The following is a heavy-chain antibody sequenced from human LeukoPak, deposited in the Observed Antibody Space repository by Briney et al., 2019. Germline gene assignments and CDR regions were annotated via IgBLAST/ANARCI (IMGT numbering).Heavy chain of an antibody. J-gene: IGHJ5*02. CDR1: GFTFSTYV. D-gene: IGHD2-2*02. V-gene: IGHV3-30*03. CDR2: ISSDGGNK. Sequence: GGSLRLSCAASGFTFSTYVMHWVRQAPGKGLEWVALISSDGGNKYYADSVKGRFTISRDNSKNTMYLQMNSLKTEDTAVYYCAADPPQAQARYCSSTSCYRGLFDPWGQGTLVTVSS. CDR3: AADPPQAQARYCSSTSCYRGLFDP.